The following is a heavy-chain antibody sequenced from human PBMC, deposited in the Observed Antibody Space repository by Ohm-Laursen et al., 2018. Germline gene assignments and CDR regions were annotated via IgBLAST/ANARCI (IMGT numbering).Heavy chain of an antibody. V-gene: IGHV3-30*03. CDR2: ISYDGSNK. J-gene: IGHJ4*02. CDR3: AGYSYENFDY. D-gene: IGHD5-18*01. Sequence: SLRLSCAASGFTFSSYGMHWVRQAPGKGLEWVAVISYDGSNKYYADSVKGRFTISRDNSKNTLYLQMNSQRAEDTAVYYCAGYSYENFDYWGQGTLVTVSS. CDR1: GFTFSSYG.